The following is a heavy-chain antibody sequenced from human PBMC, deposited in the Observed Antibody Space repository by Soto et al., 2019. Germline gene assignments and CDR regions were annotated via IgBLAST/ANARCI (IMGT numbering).Heavy chain of an antibody. J-gene: IGHJ4*02. D-gene: IGHD1-1*01. V-gene: IGHV2-5*02. Sequence: ESGPTLVNPTQTLTLTCTFSGFSLSSTRMAVGWIRQPPGKALEWLALIYWDDDKRYSPFLKSRLTITKDTSKNQVVLTMSNMDPVDTARYYFAQGRWLQLYYIDHWGQGTLVTVSS. CDR2: IYWDDDK. CDR3: AQGRWLQLYYIDH. CDR1: GFSLSSTRMA.